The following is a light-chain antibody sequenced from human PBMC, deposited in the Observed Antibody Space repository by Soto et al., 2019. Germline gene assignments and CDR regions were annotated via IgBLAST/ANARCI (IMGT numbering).Light chain of an antibody. Sequence: ELGFTQSTATLSFSPGLTVSLSCRASQSVSNNLAWFQQKPGQAPRLLMSATSTWATGVPARFSGSGSGTEFTFTVSSLQSEDIAPYFCHQYDYWPFTFGGGTKVDIK. J-gene: IGKJ4*01. CDR3: HQYDYWPFT. V-gene: IGKV3D-15*01. CDR2: ATS. CDR1: QSVSNN.